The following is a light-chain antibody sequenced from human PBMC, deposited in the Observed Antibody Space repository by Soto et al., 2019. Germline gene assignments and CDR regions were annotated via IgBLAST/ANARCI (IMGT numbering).Light chain of an antibody. CDR2: GAS. Sequence: EIVMPQSPATLSVSPGESSTLSCRASQSVSSNLAWYQQKPGQAPRLLIYGASTRAAGIPARFSGSGSGTDFTLTISSLQSEDLAVYYCHQYGSSPRTVGQGTKVDIK. V-gene: IGKV3-15*01. CDR3: HQYGSSPRT. J-gene: IGKJ1*01. CDR1: QSVSSN.